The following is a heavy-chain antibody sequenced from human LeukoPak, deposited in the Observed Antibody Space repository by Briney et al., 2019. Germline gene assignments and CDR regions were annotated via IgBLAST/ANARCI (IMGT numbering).Heavy chain of an antibody. V-gene: IGHV3-74*03. D-gene: IGHD1-26*01. J-gene: IGHJ4*02. CDR3: SISIVGAFALDN. CDR1: GLAFDTFW. Sequence: GGSLRLSCVTYGLAFDTFWMHWVRQAPGKGLMWVARININGTFSTYADSAQGRFTVFRDNAKKTLYLQMNSLRVEDTAIYYCSISIVGAFALDNWGQGTLVTVSS. CDR2: ININGTFS.